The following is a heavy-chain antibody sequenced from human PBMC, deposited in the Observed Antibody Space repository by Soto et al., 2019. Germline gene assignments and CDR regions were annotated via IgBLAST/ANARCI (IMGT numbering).Heavy chain of an antibody. Sequence: SETLSLTCTVSGGSVSSGSYYWSWIRQPPGKGLEWIGCIYYSGSTNYNPSLKSRVTISVDTSKNQFSLKLSSVTAADTAVYYCARVRRYGIAVAGTFDYWGQGTLVTVS. V-gene: IGHV4-61*01. D-gene: IGHD6-19*01. CDR3: ARVRRYGIAVAGTFDY. J-gene: IGHJ4*02. CDR2: IYYSGST. CDR1: GGSVSSGSYY.